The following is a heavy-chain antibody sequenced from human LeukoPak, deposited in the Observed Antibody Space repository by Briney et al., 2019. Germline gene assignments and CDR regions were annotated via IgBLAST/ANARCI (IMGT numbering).Heavy chain of an antibody. D-gene: IGHD6-19*01. J-gene: IGHJ6*02. V-gene: IGHV3-9*01. CDR3: AKDIAVAGTRTYYGMDV. Sequence: WNSGSIGYADSVKGRFTISRDNAKNSLYLQMNSLRAEDTALYYCAKDIAVAGTRTYYGMDVWGQGTTVTVSS. CDR2: WNSGSI.